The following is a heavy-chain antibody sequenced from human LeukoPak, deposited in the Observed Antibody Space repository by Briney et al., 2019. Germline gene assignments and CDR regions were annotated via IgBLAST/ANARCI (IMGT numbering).Heavy chain of an antibody. V-gene: IGHV4-59*01. CDR2: MYYSGRT. J-gene: IGHJ6*03. Sequence: PSETLSLTCTVSGGSISSYYLSWLRQPPGRGLEWIGYMYYSGRTNYNPSLKSRVTISQDMSKNQCSLKLSSVTAADTAVYYCARNTPGRYYYMDVWGKGTTVTVSS. CDR1: GGSISSYY. D-gene: IGHD3-10*01. CDR3: ARNTPGRYYYMDV.